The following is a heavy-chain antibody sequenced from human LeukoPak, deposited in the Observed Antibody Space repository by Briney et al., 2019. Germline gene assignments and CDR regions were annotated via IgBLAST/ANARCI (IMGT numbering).Heavy chain of an antibody. CDR2: IISRGDNT. D-gene: IGHD2-8*02. Sequence: GGSLRLSCAASGFTFNAYSMNWVRQAPGKGLEWVSNIISRGDNTHYAASVKGRFPISRDNAKNSVFLHLNSLRGDGTAVYYCARGRRYCTGVSCDIDYWGQGTLVTVSS. J-gene: IGHJ4*02. CDR1: GFTFNAYS. V-gene: IGHV3-48*04. CDR3: ARGRRYCTGVSCDIDY.